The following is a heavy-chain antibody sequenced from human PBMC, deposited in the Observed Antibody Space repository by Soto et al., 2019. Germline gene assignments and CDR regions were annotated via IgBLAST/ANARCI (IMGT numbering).Heavy chain of an antibody. Sequence: SETLSLTCAVSGYSISSGYYWGWIRQPPGKGLEWIGSFYHSGSTYYTPSLMSRVTISADTSKNQFSLKLSSVTAADTAVYYCARDSPQIILMTPKLWGQGTTVTVSS. J-gene: IGHJ4*02. CDR2: FYHSGST. V-gene: IGHV4-38-2*02. CDR1: GYSISSGYY. CDR3: ARDSPQIILMTPKL. D-gene: IGHD2-8*01.